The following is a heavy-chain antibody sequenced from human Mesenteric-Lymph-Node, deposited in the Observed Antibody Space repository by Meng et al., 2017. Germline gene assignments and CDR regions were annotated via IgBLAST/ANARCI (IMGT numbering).Heavy chain of an antibody. Sequence: GESLKISCAASGFTFSSYAMHWVRQAPGKGLEWVAVISYDGSNKYYADSVKGRFTISRDNSKNTLYLQMNSLRAEDTAVYYCARDVVRWREYYFDYWGQGTLVTVSS. V-gene: IGHV3-30*04. CDR1: GFTFSSYA. J-gene: IGHJ4*02. CDR2: ISYDGSNK. CDR3: ARDVVRWREYYFDY. D-gene: IGHD2-15*01.